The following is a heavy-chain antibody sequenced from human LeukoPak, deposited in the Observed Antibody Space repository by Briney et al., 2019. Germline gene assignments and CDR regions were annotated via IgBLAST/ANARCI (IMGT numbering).Heavy chain of an antibody. D-gene: IGHD5-18*01. J-gene: IGHJ4*02. V-gene: IGHV1-18*01. Sequence: GASVKVSCKASGYTFTSYGISWVRQAPGQGLEWMGWVSAYNGNTNYAQKLQGRVTMTTDTSTSTAHMELRSLRSDDTAVYYCARDTGYSYGSNFDYWGQGTLVTVSS. CDR1: GYTFTSYG. CDR3: ARDTGYSYGSNFDY. CDR2: VSAYNGNT.